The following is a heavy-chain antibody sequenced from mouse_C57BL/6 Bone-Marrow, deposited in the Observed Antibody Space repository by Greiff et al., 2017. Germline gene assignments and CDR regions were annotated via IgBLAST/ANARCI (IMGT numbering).Heavy chain of an antibody. V-gene: IGHV10-3*01. CDR1: GFTFNTYA. J-gene: IGHJ4*01. D-gene: IGHD1-1*01. CDR3: VRDRPYYGSIYNAMDY. CDR2: IRSKSSNYAT. Sequence: EVQLVESGGGLVQPKGSLKLSCAASGFTFNTYAMHWVRQAPGKGLEWVARIRSKSSNYATYYADSVKDRFTISRDDSQSMLYLQMNNLKTEDTAMYYGVRDRPYYGSIYNAMDYWGQGTSVTVSS.